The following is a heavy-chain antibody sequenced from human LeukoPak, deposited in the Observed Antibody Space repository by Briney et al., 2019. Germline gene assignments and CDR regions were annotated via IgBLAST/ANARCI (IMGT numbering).Heavy chain of an antibody. V-gene: IGHV3-9*01. CDR2: ISWNSGSI. CDR1: GFTFDDYA. D-gene: IGHD2-2*01. Sequence: GRSLRLSCAASGFTFDDYAMHWVRQAPGKGLEWVSGISWNSGSIGYADSVKGRFTISRDNAKNSLYLQMNSLRAEDTALYYCAKDSRRACSSTSCFDAFDIWAKGQWSPSLQ. J-gene: IGHJ3*02. CDR3: AKDSRRACSSTSCFDAFDI.